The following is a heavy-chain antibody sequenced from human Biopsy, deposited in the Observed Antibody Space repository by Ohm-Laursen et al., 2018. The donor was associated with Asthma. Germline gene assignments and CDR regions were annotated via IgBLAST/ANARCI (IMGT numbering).Heavy chain of an antibody. D-gene: IGHD1-7*01. J-gene: IGHJ4*02. CDR3: ARFIDGTFFVDY. V-gene: IGHV5-51*01. CDR1: GYTLSDSW. Sequence: ESLRISCKASGYTLSDSWIGWVRQMPGKGLEWMGIIFAANSETKYSPSFQGQVTISADMSISTAFLQWSSLKASDTAIYYCARFIDGTFFVDYWGQGTLVTVSS. CDR2: IFAANSET.